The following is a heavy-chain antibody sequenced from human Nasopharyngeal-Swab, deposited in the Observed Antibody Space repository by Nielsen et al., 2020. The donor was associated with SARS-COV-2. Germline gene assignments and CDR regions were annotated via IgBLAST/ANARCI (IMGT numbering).Heavy chain of an antibody. J-gene: IGHJ5*02. CDR2: ISSSGSTI. CDR3: ARKGLYDSSGYPFDP. CDR1: GFTFSSYE. V-gene: IGHV3-48*03. Sequence: GESLKISCAASGFTFSSYEMNWVRQAQGKGLEWVSYISSSGSTIYYADSVKGRFTISRDNAKNSLYLQMNSLRAEDTAVYYCARKGLYDSSGYPFDPWGQGTLVTVSS. D-gene: IGHD3-22*01.